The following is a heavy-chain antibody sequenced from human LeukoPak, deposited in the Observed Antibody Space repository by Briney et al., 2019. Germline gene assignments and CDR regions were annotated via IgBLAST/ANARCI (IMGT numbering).Heavy chain of an antibody. V-gene: IGHV4-34*01. J-gene: IGHJ4*02. CDR1: GGSTSSYY. CDR2: INHSGST. D-gene: IGHD3-10*01. Sequence: SETLSLTCTVSGGSTSSYYWSWIRQPPGKGLEWIGEINHSGSTNYNPSLKSRVTISVDTSKNQFSLKLSSVTAADTAVYYCARRRYYGSGSHDYWGQGTLVTVSS. CDR3: ARRRYYGSGSHDY.